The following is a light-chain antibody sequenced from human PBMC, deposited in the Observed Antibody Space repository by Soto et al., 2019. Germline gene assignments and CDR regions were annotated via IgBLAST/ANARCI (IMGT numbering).Light chain of an antibody. CDR3: YQYYTSPHT. Sequence: EIVLTQSPGTLSLSPGETATLSCRTSQTISREDLAWYQQRPGQAPRLLVSATSRRATGIPDRFYGYGSGTDFTLTISSLEPEDFGVYYCYQYYTSPHTFGPGTRVDIK. V-gene: IGKV3-20*01. CDR2: ATS. CDR1: QTISRED. J-gene: IGKJ3*01.